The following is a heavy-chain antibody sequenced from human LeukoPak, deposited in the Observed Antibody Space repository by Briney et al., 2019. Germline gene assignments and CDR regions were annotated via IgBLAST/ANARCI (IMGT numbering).Heavy chain of an antibody. V-gene: IGHV3-23*01. J-gene: IGHJ4*02. D-gene: IGHD6-6*01. Sequence: PGGSLRLSCAASGFTFSSYAMSWVRQAPGKGLEWVSAISGSGGSTYYADSVKGRFTIPRDNSKNTLYLQMNSLRAEDTAVYYCAKDRYSSSSPDYWGQGTLVTVSS. CDR2: ISGSGGST. CDR1: GFTFSSYA. CDR3: AKDRYSSSSPDY.